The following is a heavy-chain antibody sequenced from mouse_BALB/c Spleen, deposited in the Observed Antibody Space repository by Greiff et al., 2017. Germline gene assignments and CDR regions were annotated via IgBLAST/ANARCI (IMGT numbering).Heavy chain of an antibody. CDR2: IYPGDGST. J-gene: IGHJ4*01. CDR3: ARGGNYYAMDY. D-gene: IGHD2-1*01. Sequence: VQLQQSGPELVKPGASVKMSCKASGYTFTSYYIHWVKQRPGQGLEWIGWIYPGDGSTKYNETFKGKTTLTADKSSSTAYMLLSSLTSEDSAIYFCARGGNYYAMDYWGQGTSVTVSS. V-gene: IGHV1S56*01. CDR1: GYTFTSYY.